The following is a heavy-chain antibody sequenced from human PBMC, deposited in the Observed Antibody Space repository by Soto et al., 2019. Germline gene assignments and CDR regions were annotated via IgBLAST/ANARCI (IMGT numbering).Heavy chain of an antibody. CDR2: ITSKAYGGTT. CDR3: SRVLPNNRGAPLDY. D-gene: IGHD3-10*01. V-gene: IGHV3-49*03. J-gene: IGHJ4*02. CDR1: GFTFGDYA. Sequence: GGSLRLSCTASGFTFGDYAMIWFRQAPGKGLEWVGFITSKAYGGTTEYAATVKGRFTISRDDSKSIAYLQMNSLKTDDTAVYYCSRVLPNNRGAPLDYWGQGTLVTVSS.